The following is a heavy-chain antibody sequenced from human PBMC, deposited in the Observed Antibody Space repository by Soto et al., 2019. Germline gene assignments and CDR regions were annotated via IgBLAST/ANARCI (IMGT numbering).Heavy chain of an antibody. CDR2: ISYDGSNK. Sequence: VGSVRLSFAASVFTFSRYSMHWVRQAPGKGLEWVAVISYDGSNKYYADSVKGRFTISRDNSKNTLYLQMNSLRAEDTAVYYCARETRHGWFDPWGQGTLVTVSS. J-gene: IGHJ5*02. CDR3: ARETRHGWFDP. V-gene: IGHV3-30-3*01. CDR1: VFTFSRYS.